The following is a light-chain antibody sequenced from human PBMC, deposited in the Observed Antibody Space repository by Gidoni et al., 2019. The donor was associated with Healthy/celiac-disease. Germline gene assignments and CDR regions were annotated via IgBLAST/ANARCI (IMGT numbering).Light chain of an antibody. V-gene: IGKV1-12*01. CDR2: AAS. Sequence: DIQMTQSPSYVSESVGDRVTITCRASQGISSWLAWYQQKPRKAPKLLNYAASSLQSGVQTRFSGSGSGTEFTLTISSLQPEDLASYYCQQANSFPPTFGPGTKVDIK. CDR1: QGISSW. J-gene: IGKJ3*01. CDR3: QQANSFPPT.